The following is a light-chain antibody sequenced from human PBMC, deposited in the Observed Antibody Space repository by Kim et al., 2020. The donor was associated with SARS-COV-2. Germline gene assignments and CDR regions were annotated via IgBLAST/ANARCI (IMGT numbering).Light chain of an antibody. CDR3: QQYDSDSPYT. CDR2: DAS. J-gene: IGKJ2*01. Sequence: DIQMTQSPSTLSASVGDRVTITCRASQTISYWLAWYQQKAGKGPKLLIYDASNLESGVPSRFIGSGSGTEFTLTISSLQPDDLATYYCQQYDSDSPYTFGQGTKLEIK. V-gene: IGKV1-5*01. CDR1: QTISYW.